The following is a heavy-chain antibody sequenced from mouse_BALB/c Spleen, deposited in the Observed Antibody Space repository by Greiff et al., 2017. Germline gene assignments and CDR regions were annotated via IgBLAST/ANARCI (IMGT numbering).Heavy chain of an antibody. J-gene: IGHJ2*01. CDR2: IYPGSGNT. CDR3: AGSGENGYDYFDY. CDR1: GYTFTDYY. D-gene: IGHD2-2*01. Sequence: QVHVKQSGAELARPGASVKLSCKASGYTFTDYYINWVKQRTGQGLEWIGEIYPGSGNTYYNEKFKGKATLTADKSSSTAYMQLSSLTSEDSAVYFCAGSGENGYDYFDYWGQGTTLTVSS. V-gene: IGHV1-77*01.